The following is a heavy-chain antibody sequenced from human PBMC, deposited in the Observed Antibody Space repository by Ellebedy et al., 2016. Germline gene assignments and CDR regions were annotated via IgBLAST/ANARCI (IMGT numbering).Heavy chain of an antibody. Sequence: GESLKISCAASGFIFNNYHMHWVRQTPGKGLDWVTVISSDGNTKYYADSVKGRFTISRDDSKNTLYLQMNSLRSEDTAVYYCARDSGRGYDDYWGQGTLVTVSS. D-gene: IGHD6-25*01. V-gene: IGHV3-30*04. CDR1: GFIFNNYH. CDR3: ARDSGRGYDDY. J-gene: IGHJ4*02. CDR2: ISSDGNTK.